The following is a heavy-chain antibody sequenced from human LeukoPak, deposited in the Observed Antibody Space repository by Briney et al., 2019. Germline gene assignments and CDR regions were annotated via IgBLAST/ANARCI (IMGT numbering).Heavy chain of an antibody. V-gene: IGHV1-46*01. CDR3: ARDLLRRDIVVVPAAMGYYGMDV. D-gene: IGHD2-2*01. Sequence: ASVKVSCKASGYTFTSNYIHWVRQAPGQGLEWMGMIYPRDGSTSYAQKFQGRVTVTRDTSTSTVHMELSGLRSEDTAVYYCARDLLRRDIVVVPAAMGYYGMDVWGQGTTVTVFS. CDR2: IYPRDGST. J-gene: IGHJ6*02. CDR1: GYTFTSNY.